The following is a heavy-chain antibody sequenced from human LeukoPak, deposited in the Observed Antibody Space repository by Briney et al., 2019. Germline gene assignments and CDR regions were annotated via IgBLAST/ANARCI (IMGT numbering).Heavy chain of an antibody. J-gene: IGHJ4*02. CDR3: ARSNSGSGAAGPSS. D-gene: IGHD6-13*01. V-gene: IGHV3-20*04. CDR1: GFTFDDYG. Sequence: PGGSLRLSCAASGFTFDDYGMSWVRQAPGKGLEWVSGINWNGGSTGYADSVKGRFTISRDNAKNSLYLQMNSLRAEDTALYYCARSNSGSGAAGPSSWGQGTLVTVSS. CDR2: INWNGGST.